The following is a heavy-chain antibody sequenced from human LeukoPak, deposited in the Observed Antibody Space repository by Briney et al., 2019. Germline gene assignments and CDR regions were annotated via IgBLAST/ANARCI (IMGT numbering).Heavy chain of an antibody. Sequence: GGSLRLSCVASGLRFRSYAMNWVRQAPGKGLECISTISDDSSFTYYADSVKGRSAISRDDSKNTLYLQMNSLRAEDTAVYFCAKSELLWFGDNPIDYWGQGTLVTVSS. D-gene: IGHD3-10*01. J-gene: IGHJ4*02. CDR1: GLRFRSYA. CDR3: AKSELLWFGDNPIDY. V-gene: IGHV3-23*01. CDR2: ISDDSSFT.